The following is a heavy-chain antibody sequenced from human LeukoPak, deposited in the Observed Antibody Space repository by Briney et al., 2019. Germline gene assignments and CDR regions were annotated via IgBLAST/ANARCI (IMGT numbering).Heavy chain of an antibody. J-gene: IGHJ6*02. CDR2: ISSSGSTI. D-gene: IGHD3-10*01. CDR1: GFTFSSYE. Sequence: GGSLRLSCAASGFTFSSYEMNWVRQAPGKGLEWVSYISSSGSTIYYADSVKGRFTISRGNAKNSLYLQMNSLRAEDTAVYYCARDGGFGDHRDYYYYGMDVWGQGTTVTVSS. V-gene: IGHV3-48*03. CDR3: ARDGGFGDHRDYYYYGMDV.